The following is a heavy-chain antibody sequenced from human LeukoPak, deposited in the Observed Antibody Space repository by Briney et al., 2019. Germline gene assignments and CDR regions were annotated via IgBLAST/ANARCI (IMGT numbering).Heavy chain of an antibody. CDR3: VRRGDASSGWGDHDF. CDR2: IGGSGDKA. D-gene: IGHD6-19*01. CDR1: GFTFNRNA. Sequence: GGSLRLSCAASGFTFNRNAISWVRQAPGKGLEWVSTIGGSGDKAFYADSVKGRFTISRDNSKNMVHLQMNSLTGEDTALYYCVRRGDASSGWGDHDFWGQGALVTVSS. V-gene: IGHV3-23*01. J-gene: IGHJ4*02.